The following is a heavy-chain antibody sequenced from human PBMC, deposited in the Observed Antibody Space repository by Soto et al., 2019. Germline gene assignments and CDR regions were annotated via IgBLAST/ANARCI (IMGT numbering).Heavy chain of an antibody. Sequence: QLQLQESGPGLVKPSETLSLTCTVSGGSISSSSYYWGWIRQPPGKGLEWIGSIYYSGSTYYNPSHKRRVTISVDTTKNQFSLKLSSVTAADTAVYYCAAYTYYYDSSGYYTGYFQHWGQGTLVTVSS. D-gene: IGHD3-22*01. J-gene: IGHJ1*01. V-gene: IGHV4-39*01. CDR2: IYYSGST. CDR1: GGSISSSSYY. CDR3: AAYTYYYDSSGYYTGYFQH.